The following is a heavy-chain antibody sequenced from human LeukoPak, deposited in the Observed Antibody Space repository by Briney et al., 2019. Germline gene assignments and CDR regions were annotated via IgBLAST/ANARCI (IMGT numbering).Heavy chain of an antibody. V-gene: IGHV1-69*05. Sequence: GASVKVSCKASGGTFSSYAISWVRQAPGQGLEWMGGIIPIFGTANYAQKFQGRVTITTDESTSTAYMELSSLRSEDTAVYYCVRSVVPAAIGVFDPWGQGTLVTVSS. CDR1: GGTFSSYA. CDR2: IIPIFGTA. J-gene: IGHJ5*02. CDR3: VRSVVPAAIGVFDP. D-gene: IGHD2-2*01.